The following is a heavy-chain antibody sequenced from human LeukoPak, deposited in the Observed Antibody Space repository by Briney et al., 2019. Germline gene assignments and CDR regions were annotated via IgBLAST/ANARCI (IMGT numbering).Heavy chain of an antibody. D-gene: IGHD3-10*01. V-gene: IGHV4-59*01. J-gene: IGHJ4*02. CDR1: GGSISSYY. CDR2: IYYSGST. CDR3: ARGMVRGGYFDY. Sequence: PSETLSLTCTVSGGSISSYYWSWIRQPPGKGLEWIGYIYYSGSTNYNPSLKSRVTISVDTSKNQFSLKLSSVTAADTAVYYCARGMVRGGYFDYWGQGTLVTVSS.